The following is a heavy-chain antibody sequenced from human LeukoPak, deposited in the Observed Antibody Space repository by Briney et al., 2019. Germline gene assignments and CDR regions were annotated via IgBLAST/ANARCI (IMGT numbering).Heavy chain of an antibody. CDR2: IHAGGDFT. Sequence: GGSLRLSCSASGLTFSRYAMTWVRQAPGKGLEWVSCIHAGGDFTYYADSVRGRFTVSRDNSKSSLYLQMNGLRAEDTALYYCAKDPNGDYVGAFDMWGQGTMVTVSS. J-gene: IGHJ3*02. CDR1: GLTFSRYA. D-gene: IGHD4-17*01. V-gene: IGHV3-23*01. CDR3: AKDPNGDYVGAFDM.